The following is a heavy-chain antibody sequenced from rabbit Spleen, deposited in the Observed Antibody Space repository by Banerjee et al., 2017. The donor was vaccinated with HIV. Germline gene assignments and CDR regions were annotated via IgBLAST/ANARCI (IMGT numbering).Heavy chain of an antibody. J-gene: IGHJ4*01. V-gene: IGHV1S7*01. CDR3: ARDGAGGSYFAL. CDR2: IDPVFGIT. Sequence: QDLVESGGGLVQPGGSLKLSCKASGFTLSSYYMNWVRQAPGKGLEWIGYIDPVFGITYYASWVNGRFSISRENAQNTVFLQMTSLTAADTATYFCARDGAGGSYFALWGQGTLVTVS. CDR1: GFTLSSYY. D-gene: IGHD8-1*01.